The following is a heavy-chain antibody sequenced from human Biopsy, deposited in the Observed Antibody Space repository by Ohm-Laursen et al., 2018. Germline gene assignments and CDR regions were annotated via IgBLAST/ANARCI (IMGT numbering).Heavy chain of an antibody. Sequence: SETLSLTCTVSGGSISGSSWSWIRQAPGKGLEWIGYISYSRDTNYNPSLKSRVTMSVDTSKNQFSLKLRSVTAADTAVYYCARGTGKYYVYGAFDIWGQGTMVTVSS. D-gene: IGHD3/OR15-3a*01. V-gene: IGHV4-59*12. CDR3: ARGTGKYYVYGAFDI. J-gene: IGHJ3*02. CDR1: GGSISGSS. CDR2: ISYSRDT.